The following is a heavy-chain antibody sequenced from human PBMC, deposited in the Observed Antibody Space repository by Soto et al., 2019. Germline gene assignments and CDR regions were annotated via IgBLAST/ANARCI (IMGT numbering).Heavy chain of an antibody. J-gene: IGHJ6*03. Sequence: ATSVKVSCKASGYTYTSYGSSWVRQAPGQGLEWMGWISAYNGNTNYAQKLQGRVTMTTDTSTSTAYMELRSLRSDDTAVYYCARVGYDFWSGPLAHYYYMDVWGKGTTVTVSS. V-gene: IGHV1-18*01. CDR2: ISAYNGNT. D-gene: IGHD3-3*01. CDR3: ARVGYDFWSGPLAHYYYMDV. CDR1: GYTYTSYG.